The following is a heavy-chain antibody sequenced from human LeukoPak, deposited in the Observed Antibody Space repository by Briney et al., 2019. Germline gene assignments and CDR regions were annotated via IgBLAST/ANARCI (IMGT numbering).Heavy chain of an antibody. Sequence: GGALRLSCAASGFTFSSYALHWVRQAPGKGLEWVAVISSSGTYKYYADSVKGRFTVSRDSSKKTLYLQMDSLTPEDTAVYFCARGGLPGTDNYEFDYWGQGTLVTVSS. CDR2: ISSSGTYK. D-gene: IGHD3-3*01. CDR3: ARGGLPGTDNYEFDY. CDR1: GFTFSSYA. V-gene: IGHV3-30*04. J-gene: IGHJ4*02.